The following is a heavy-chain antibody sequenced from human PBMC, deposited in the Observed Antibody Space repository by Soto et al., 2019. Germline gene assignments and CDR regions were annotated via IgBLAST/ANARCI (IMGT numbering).Heavy chain of an antibody. CDR3: SLYGMDV. D-gene: IGHD3-3*01. V-gene: IGHV4-30-4*01. CDR2: IDYSGST. Sequence: PSETVSLTCTVSGDSISNSDYYWNWIRQSPGKGLEWIASIDYSGSTYYNPSLKSRVVISADTSKNLFSLKLRSVTAADTALYFWSLYGMDVWGQGTTVTVSS. J-gene: IGHJ6*02. CDR1: GDSISNSDYY.